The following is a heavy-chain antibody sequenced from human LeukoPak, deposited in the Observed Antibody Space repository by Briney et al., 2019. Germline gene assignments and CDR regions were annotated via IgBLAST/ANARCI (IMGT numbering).Heavy chain of an antibody. CDR1: GFTFSSYA. D-gene: IGHD5-24*01. CDR2: ISYDGSNK. CDR3: ARDTEMATAIDY. Sequence: PGRSLRLSCAASGFTFSSYAMHWVRQAPGKGLEWVAVISYDGSNKYYADSVKGRFTISRDNSKNTLYLQMNSLRAEDTAVCYCARDTEMATAIDYWGQGTLVTVSS. V-gene: IGHV3-30-3*01. J-gene: IGHJ4*02.